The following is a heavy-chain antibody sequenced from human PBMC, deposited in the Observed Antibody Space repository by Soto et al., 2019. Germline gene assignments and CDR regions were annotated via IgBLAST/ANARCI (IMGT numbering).Heavy chain of an antibody. Sequence: GGSLRLSCAASGFTFSDHYMDWVRQAPGKGLEWVGRTRNKANSYTTEYAASVKGRFTISRDDSKNSLYLQMNSLKTEDTAVYYCARSGSGSHPFDYWGQGTLVTVSS. J-gene: IGHJ4*02. D-gene: IGHD3-22*01. CDR1: GFTFSDHY. CDR2: TRNKANSYTT. V-gene: IGHV3-72*01. CDR3: ARSGSGSHPFDY.